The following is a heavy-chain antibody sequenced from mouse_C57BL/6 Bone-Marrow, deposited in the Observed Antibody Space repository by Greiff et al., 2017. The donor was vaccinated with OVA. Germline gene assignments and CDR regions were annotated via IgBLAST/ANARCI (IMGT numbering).Heavy chain of an antibody. CDR2: IHPNSGST. CDR3: ARERLRRAMDY. J-gene: IGHJ4*01. V-gene: IGHV1-64*01. D-gene: IGHD2-4*01. Sequence: QVHVKQPGAELVKPGASVKLSCKASGYTFTSYWMHWVKQRPGQGLEWIGMIHPNSGSTNYNEKFKSKATLTVDKSSSTAYMLLSSLTSEDSAVYYCARERLRRAMDYWGQGTSVTVSS. CDR1: GYTFTSYW.